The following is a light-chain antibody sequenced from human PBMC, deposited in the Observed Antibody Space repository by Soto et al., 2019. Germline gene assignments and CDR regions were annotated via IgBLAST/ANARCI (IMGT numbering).Light chain of an antibody. V-gene: IGLV1-40*01. CDR3: QSYDNSLSGPYV. Sequence: QSVLTQPPSVSGAPGQRVTISCTGSSSNIGAGYDVHWYQQLPGTAPKLLIYGNSNRPSGVPDRFSGSKSGTSASLAITGLQAEDEADYYCQSYDNSLSGPYVFGTGTKGTVL. CDR2: GNS. J-gene: IGLJ1*01. CDR1: SSNIGAGYD.